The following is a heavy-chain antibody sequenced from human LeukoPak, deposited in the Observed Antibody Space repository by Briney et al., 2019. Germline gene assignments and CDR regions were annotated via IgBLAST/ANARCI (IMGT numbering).Heavy chain of an antibody. D-gene: IGHD4-23*01. V-gene: IGHV4-59*01. CDR2: IYYSGST. J-gene: IGHJ4*02. CDR1: GGSISSYY. Sequence: SETLSLTCTVSGGSISSYYWSWIRQPPGKGLEWIGYIYYSGSTNYSPSLKSRVTISVDTSKNQISLKLSSVTAADTAVYYCASGYGGDPFDYWGQGTLVTVSS. CDR3: ASGYGGDPFDY.